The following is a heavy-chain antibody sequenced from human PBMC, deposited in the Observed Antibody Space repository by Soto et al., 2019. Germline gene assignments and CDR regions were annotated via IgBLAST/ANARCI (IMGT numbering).Heavy chain of an antibody. D-gene: IGHD3-22*01. CDR1: GYIFTSNW. CDR2: IYPGDSDT. CDR3: ARSSYDSSGYYSLDY. J-gene: IGHJ4*02. V-gene: IGHV5-51*01. Sequence: AEPLKISCNGSGYIFTSNWSAWVRQMPGKGLEWMGIIYPGDSDTRYSPSFQGQVTISADKSISTAYVQWSSLQASDTAMYYCARSSYDSSGYYSLDYWGQGTLVTVSS.